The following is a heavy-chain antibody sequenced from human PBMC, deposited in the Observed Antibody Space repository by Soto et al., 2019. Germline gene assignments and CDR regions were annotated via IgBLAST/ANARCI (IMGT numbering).Heavy chain of an antibody. CDR2: IWYEGSNK. V-gene: IGHV3-33*01. J-gene: IGHJ4*02. CDR3: ARDGEYSGDDPSD. CDR1: GFTFSSYG. D-gene: IGHD5-12*01. Sequence: QVQLVESGGGVVQPGRSLRLSCAASGFTFSSYGMHWVRQAPGKGLEGVAVIWYEGSNKYYADSVKGRFTISRDNSKNTLYLQMNSLRAEDTAVYYCARDGEYSGDDPSDWGQGTLVTVSS.